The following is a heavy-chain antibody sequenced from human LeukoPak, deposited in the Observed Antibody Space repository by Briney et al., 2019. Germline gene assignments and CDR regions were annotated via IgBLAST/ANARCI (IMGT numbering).Heavy chain of an antibody. V-gene: IGHV3-66*01. J-gene: IGHJ4*02. Sequence: GGSLRLSCAASGFTVSSNYMSWVRQAPGKGLEWVSVIYSGGSTYYADSVKGRFTISRDNAKNTLYLQMNSLRAEDTAVYYCASTVPTDLAHFDYWGQGTLVTVSS. CDR3: ASTVPTDLAHFDY. CDR2: IYSGGST. D-gene: IGHD3-16*01. CDR1: GFTVSSNY.